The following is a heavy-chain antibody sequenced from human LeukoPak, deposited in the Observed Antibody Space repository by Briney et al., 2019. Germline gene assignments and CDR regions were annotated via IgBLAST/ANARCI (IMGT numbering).Heavy chain of an antibody. CDR2: INHSGST. D-gene: IGHD6-19*01. Sequence: SETLSLTCAVYGGSFSGYYWSWIRQPPGKGLEWIGEINHSGSTNYNPSLKSRVTISVDTSKNQFSLKLSSVTAADTAVYYRARLTSSGWYFRHGMDVWGQGTTVTVSS. CDR3: ARLTSSGWYFRHGMDV. CDR1: GGSFSGYY. J-gene: IGHJ6*02. V-gene: IGHV4-34*01.